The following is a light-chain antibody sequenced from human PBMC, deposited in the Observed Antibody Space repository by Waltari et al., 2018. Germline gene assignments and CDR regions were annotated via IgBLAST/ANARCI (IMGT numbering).Light chain of an antibody. Sequence: DIQMTQSPSSLSASIGDRVTFTFRASQSISSWLAWYQQAPGKAPKLLISKASTLESGVPSRFSGSGSGTEFTLTISSLQPDDFATYYCQQYTSFSLTCGGGTTVEIK. CDR1: QSISSW. V-gene: IGKV1-5*03. CDR2: KAS. J-gene: IGKJ4*01. CDR3: QQYTSFSLT.